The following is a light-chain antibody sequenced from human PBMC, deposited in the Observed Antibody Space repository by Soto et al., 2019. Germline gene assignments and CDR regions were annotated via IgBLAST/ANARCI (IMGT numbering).Light chain of an antibody. CDR2: AAS. J-gene: IGKJ2*01. CDR1: QDISNF. CDR3: QQENTVPPYT. V-gene: IGKV1-33*01. Sequence: DIQMTQSPSSLSASVGDRVTITCQASQDISNFLNWYQQKPGQAPQLLIYAASDLETGVPSRFSGSGFGTYFPFTIIRLQPEDIATYYCQQENTVPPYTFGRGTKLEIK.